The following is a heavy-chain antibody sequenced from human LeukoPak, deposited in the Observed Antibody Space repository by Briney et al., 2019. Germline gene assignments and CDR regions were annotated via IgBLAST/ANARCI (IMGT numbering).Heavy chain of an antibody. Sequence: ASVKVSCKASGYTFTSYGICWVRQAPGQGLEWMGWISAYNGNTNYAQKLQGRVTMTTDTSTSTAYMELRSLISDDTAGYYFWRLHYHDRSGSPLPFDSWGPGNLVTVSS. CDR1: GYTFTSYG. CDR2: ISAYNGNT. D-gene: IGHD3-22*01. J-gene: IGHJ4*02. CDR3: WRLHYHDRSGSPLPFDS. V-gene: IGHV1-18*01.